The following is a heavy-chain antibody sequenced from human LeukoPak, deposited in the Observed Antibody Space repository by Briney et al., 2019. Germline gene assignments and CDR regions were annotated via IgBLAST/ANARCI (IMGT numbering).Heavy chain of an antibody. V-gene: IGHV3-49*04. CDR3: TRDLGDFWSGYWADY. Sequence: GGSLRLSCAASGFTFSSYSMKWVRQAPGKGLEWVGFIRSKAYGGTTEYAASVKGRFTISRDDSKSIAYLQMNSLKTEDTAVYYCTRDLGDFWSGYWADYWGQGTLVTVSS. CDR2: IRSKAYGGTT. J-gene: IGHJ4*02. CDR1: GFTFSSYS. D-gene: IGHD3-3*01.